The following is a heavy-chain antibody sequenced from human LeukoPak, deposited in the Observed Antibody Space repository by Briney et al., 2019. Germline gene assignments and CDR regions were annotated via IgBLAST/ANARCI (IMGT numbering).Heavy chain of an antibody. V-gene: IGHV1-8*01. J-gene: IGHJ4*02. CDR3: ACITMVRGVLNY. D-gene: IGHD3-10*01. CDR2: MNPNSGNT. Sequence: ASVEVSCKASGYTFTSYDINWVRQATGQGLEWMGWMNPNSGNTGYAQKFQGRVTMTRNTSISTAYMELSSLRSEDTAVYYCACITMVRGVLNYWGQGTLVTVSS. CDR1: GYTFTSYD.